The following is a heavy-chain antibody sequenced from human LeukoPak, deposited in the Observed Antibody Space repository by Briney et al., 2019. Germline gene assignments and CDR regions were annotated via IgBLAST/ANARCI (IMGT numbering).Heavy chain of an antibody. D-gene: IGHD1-26*01. J-gene: IGHJ4*02. CDR2: IIPIFGTA. Sequence: ASVKVFCKAFGGTFSSYAISWVRQAPGQGLEWMGGIIPIFGTANYAQKFQGRVTMTEDTSTDTAYMELSSLRPEDTAVYYCATDLWYSGSYEGGYFDYWGQGTLVTVSS. V-gene: IGHV1-69*06. CDR3: ATDLWYSGSYEGGYFDY. CDR1: GGTFSSYA.